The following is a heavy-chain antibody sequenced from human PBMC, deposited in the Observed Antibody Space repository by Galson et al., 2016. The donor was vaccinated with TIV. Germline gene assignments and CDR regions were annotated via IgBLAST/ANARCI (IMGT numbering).Heavy chain of an antibody. CDR1: GFTFSTNY. Sequence: SLRLSCAASGFTFSTNYMAWVRQAPGKGLEWVSLIYRDGSTFYADSVKGRFTISIDNSKNTVYLQMNSLRADDTAIYYCARTTPAEIHLGYYFDYWGQGTPVTVSS. D-gene: IGHD2-15*01. V-gene: IGHV3-53*01. J-gene: IGHJ4*02. CDR3: ARTTPAEIHLGYYFDY. CDR2: IYRDGST.